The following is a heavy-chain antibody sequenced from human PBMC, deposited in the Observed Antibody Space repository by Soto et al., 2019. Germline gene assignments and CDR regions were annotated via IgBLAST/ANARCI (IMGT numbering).Heavy chain of an antibody. D-gene: IGHD6-19*01. V-gene: IGHV6-1*01. J-gene: IGHJ4*02. CDR1: GDSVSSNTAA. CDR2: TYYRSNWRH. CDR3: ARGVAGSGFDL. Sequence: QTLSLTCAISGDSVSSNTAAWNWIRSSPSRGLEWLGRTYYRSNWRHDYAVSVKSRITVNPDISKNHFSLQLNSVTPDDTAVYYCARGVAGSGFDLWGQGTLVTVSS.